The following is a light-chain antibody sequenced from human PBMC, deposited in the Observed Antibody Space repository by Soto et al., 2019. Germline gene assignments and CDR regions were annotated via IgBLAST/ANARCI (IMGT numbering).Light chain of an antibody. CDR2: SND. J-gene: IGLJ1*01. V-gene: IGLV1-44*01. CDR3: AAWDDTLNGYV. Sequence: QSVLTQPPSASGTPGQRVTISCSGSSSNNGSNTVNWYQQLSGTAPKLLIYSNDQRPSGVPDRFSGSKSGTSASLAISGLQSLDEADYYCAAWDDTLNGYVFGAGTKVTVL. CDR1: SSNNGSNT.